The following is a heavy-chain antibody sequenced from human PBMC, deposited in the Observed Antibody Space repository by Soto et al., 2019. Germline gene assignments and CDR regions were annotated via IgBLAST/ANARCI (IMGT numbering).Heavy chain of an antibody. D-gene: IGHD3-3*01. CDR3: AKGRDYDFWSGSRYGMDV. CDR2: ISGSGGST. J-gene: IGHJ6*02. V-gene: IGHV3-23*01. CDR1: GFTFSSYA. Sequence: LRLSCAASGFTFSSYAMSWVRQAPGKGLEWVSAISGSGGSTYYADSVKGRFTISRDNSKNTLYLQMNSLRAEDTAVYYCAKGRDYDFWSGSRYGMDVWGQGTTVTVSS.